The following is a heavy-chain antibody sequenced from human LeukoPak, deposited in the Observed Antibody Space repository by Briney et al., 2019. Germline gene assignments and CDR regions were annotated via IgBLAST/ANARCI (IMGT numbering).Heavy chain of an antibody. Sequence: GGSLRLCCAASGFTFSSYAMSWVRQAPGKGLEWVSGILDSGYSTYYANSVKGRFTISRDNSNNTLYLQMNSLRAEDTAVYYCAKLGGHPLHNYYVGVWGKGTTVAVSS. V-gene: IGHV3-23*01. J-gene: IGHJ6*03. CDR2: ILDSGYST. CDR3: AKLGGHPLHNYYVGV. D-gene: IGHD3-16*01. CDR1: GFTFSSYA.